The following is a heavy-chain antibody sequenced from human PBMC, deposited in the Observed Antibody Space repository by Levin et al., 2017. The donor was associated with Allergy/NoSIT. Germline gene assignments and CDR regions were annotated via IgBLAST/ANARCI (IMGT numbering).Heavy chain of an antibody. CDR3: AKAPRGYCSGGSCYDYYYGMDV. D-gene: IGHD2-15*01. J-gene: IGHJ6*02. V-gene: IGHV3-23*01. Sequence: PGGSLRLSCAASGFTFSSYAMSWVRQAPGKGLEWVSAISGSGGSTYYADSVKGRFTISRDNSKNTLYLQMNSLRAEDTAVYYCAKAPRGYCSGGSCYDYYYGMDVWGQGTTVTVSS. CDR1: GFTFSSYA. CDR2: ISGSGGST.